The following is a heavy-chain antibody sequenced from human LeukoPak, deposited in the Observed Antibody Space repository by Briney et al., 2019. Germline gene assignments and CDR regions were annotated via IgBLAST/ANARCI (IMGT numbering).Heavy chain of an antibody. CDR3: ARAYDFPDY. CDR1: GGTFSSYA. D-gene: IGHD3-3*01. Sequence: ASVKVSCKASGGTFSSYAISWVRQAPGQGLEWMGIINPSGGSTSYAQKFQGRVTMTRDTSTSTVYMELSSLRSEDTAVYYCARAYDFPDYWGQGTLVTVSS. V-gene: IGHV1-46*01. CDR2: INPSGGST. J-gene: IGHJ4*02.